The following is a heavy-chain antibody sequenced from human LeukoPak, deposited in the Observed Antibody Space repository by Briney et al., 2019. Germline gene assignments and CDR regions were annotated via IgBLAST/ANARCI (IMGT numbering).Heavy chain of an antibody. V-gene: IGHV3-74*01. CDR2: INSDGSSS. CDR3: ARSFSLDYFDS. D-gene: IGHD3-16*01. CDR1: GFTFSSYW. J-gene: IGHJ4*02. Sequence: SGGSLRLSCAASGFTFSSYWMHWVRHAPGKGLVWVSRINSDGSSSNYADSVKGRFTISRDNAENTLYLQMNSLRAEDAAVYYCARSFSLDYFDSWGQGTLVTVSS.